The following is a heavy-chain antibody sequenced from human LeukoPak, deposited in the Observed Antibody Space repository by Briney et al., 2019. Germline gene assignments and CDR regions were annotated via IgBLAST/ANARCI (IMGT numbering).Heavy chain of an antibody. CDR1: GFTVSSNY. Sequence: PGGSLRLSCAASGFTVSSNYMSWVRQAPGKGLEWVSAIYSGGSTYYADSVKGRFTISRHNSKNTLYLQMNSLRAEDTAVYYCARVGAGGNIDYWGQGTLVTVSS. D-gene: IGHD1/OR15-1a*01. V-gene: IGHV3-53*04. J-gene: IGHJ4*02. CDR2: IYSGGST. CDR3: ARVGAGGNIDY.